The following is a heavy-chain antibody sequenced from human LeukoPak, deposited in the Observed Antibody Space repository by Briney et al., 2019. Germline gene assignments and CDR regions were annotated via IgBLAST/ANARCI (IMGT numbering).Heavy chain of an antibody. V-gene: IGHV4-4*02. CDR1: GGSISSSTW. Sequence: SETLSLTCAVSGGSISSSTWWSWVRQPPGKGLEWIGEIYHSGSTNYNPSLKSRVTISVDKSKNQFSPKLTSVTAADTAVYYCARSSNSWIFDYWGQGTLVTVSS. D-gene: IGHD6-13*01. J-gene: IGHJ4*02. CDR2: IYHSGST. CDR3: ARSSNSWIFDY.